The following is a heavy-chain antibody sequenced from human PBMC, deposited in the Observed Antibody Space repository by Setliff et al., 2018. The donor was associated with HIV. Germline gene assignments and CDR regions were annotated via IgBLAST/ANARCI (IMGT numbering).Heavy chain of an antibody. D-gene: IGHD3-10*01. Sequence: ASVKVSCKVSGYTLSELSGHWVRQAPGKGLEWMGGFDPEEGEIMFAQRLQGRLNMTEDTSTGTAYMELSSLRSEDTAVYYCVTGFGAVTDYAMDVWGQGTTVTVSS. CDR3: VTGFGAVTDYAMDV. J-gene: IGHJ6*02. CDR2: FDPEEGEI. CDR1: GYTLSELS. V-gene: IGHV1-24*01.